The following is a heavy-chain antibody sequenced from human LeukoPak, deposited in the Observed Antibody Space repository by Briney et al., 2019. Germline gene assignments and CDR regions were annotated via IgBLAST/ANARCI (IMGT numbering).Heavy chain of an antibody. D-gene: IGHD2-21*01. V-gene: IGHV3-23*01. Sequence: GGSLRLSCEGSGFTFSNYAMSWVRQAPGKGPEWVSGVSASGSRAHCANSVKGRFFISRDSSKSTVFLQMNSLRAEDTALYYCAKDPKGDWVGAFDRWGQGTMVTVFS. CDR3: AKDPKGDWVGAFDR. J-gene: IGHJ3*02. CDR1: GFTFSNYA. CDR2: VSASGSRA.